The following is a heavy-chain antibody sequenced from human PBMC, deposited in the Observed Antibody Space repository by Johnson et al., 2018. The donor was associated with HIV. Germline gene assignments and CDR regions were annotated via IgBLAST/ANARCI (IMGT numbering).Heavy chain of an antibody. V-gene: IGHV3-20*04. D-gene: IGHD3-10*01. J-gene: IGHJ3*02. CDR2: LNWNGGST. Sequence: VQLVESGGGVVQSGRSLRLSCAASGFTFDDYGMSWVRQTPGKGLEWVSGLNWNGGSTGSADSVKGRLSISRDNANKSLYLQMHSLRAEDTALYYCARDRGAAARYDAFDIWGQGTMVTVSS. CDR1: GFTFDDYG. CDR3: ARDRGAAARYDAFDI.